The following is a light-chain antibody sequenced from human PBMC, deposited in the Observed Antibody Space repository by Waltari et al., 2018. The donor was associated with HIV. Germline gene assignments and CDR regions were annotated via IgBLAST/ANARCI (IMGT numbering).Light chain of an antibody. J-gene: IGKJ1*01. V-gene: IGKV3-11*01. CDR3: QQRRGT. CDR1: QSVSSY. CDR2: DAS. Sequence: IVLTQSPATLSLSPGERATLSCRASQSVSSYLAWYQQKPGQAPRLLIYDASNRATGIPARFSGSGSGTDFTLTISSLEPEDFAVYYCQQRRGTFGQGTKVEIK.